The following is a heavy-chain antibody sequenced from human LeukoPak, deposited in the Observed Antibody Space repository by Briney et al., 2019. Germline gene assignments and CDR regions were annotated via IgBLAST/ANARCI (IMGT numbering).Heavy chain of an antibody. D-gene: IGHD5-18*01. V-gene: IGHV1-69*05. CDR3: ARDPHPSYGQYLVDY. Sequence: GASVKVSCKASGYTFTSYYMHWVRQAPGQGLEWMGRIIPIFGTANYAQKFQGRVTITTDESTSTAYMELSSLRSEDTAVYYCARDPHPSYGQYLVDYWGQGTLVTVSS. CDR2: IIPIFGTA. J-gene: IGHJ4*02. CDR1: GYTFTSYY.